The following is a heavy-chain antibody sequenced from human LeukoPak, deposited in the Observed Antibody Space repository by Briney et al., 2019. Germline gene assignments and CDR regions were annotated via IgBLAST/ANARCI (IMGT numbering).Heavy chain of an antibody. CDR2: IFTSGIT. CDR3: ARESSGTYYNPLGYMDV. Sequence: SETLSLTCAVSDDSFSSHYWTWIRQPAGKGLEWIGRIFTSGITNYNPSLKSRVTMSVDTSKNQFSLNLSSVTAADTAVYYCARESSGTYYNPLGYMDVWGKGTTVTVSS. D-gene: IGHD3-10*01. V-gene: IGHV4-4*07. CDR1: DDSFSSHY. J-gene: IGHJ6*03.